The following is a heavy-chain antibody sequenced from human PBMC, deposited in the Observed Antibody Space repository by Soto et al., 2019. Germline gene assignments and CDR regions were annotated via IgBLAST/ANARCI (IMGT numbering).Heavy chain of an antibody. J-gene: IGHJ4*02. D-gene: IGHD6-19*01. CDR3: AKAAHSNGYYYFDY. CDR1: GFSFSNYA. CDR2: ISGGGST. V-gene: IGHV3-23*01. Sequence: PGGSLRLSCVSYGFSFSNYAMNWVRQAPGKGLGWVSSISGGGSTYYADSVKGRFTISRDNSKNTLYLQMNSLRAEDTALFYCAKAAHSNGYYYFDYWGQGSLVTVSS.